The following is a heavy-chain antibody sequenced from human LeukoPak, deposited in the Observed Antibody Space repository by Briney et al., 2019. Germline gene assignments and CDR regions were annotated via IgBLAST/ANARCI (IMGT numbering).Heavy chain of an antibody. J-gene: IGHJ4*02. CDR1: GYTFTGYY. V-gene: IGHV1-2*02. CDR2: INPNSGGT. CDR3: ARGGDIVVASLGY. Sequence: VASVKVSCKASGYTFTGYYMHWVRQAPGQGLEWMGWINPNSGGTNYAQKFQGRVTMTRDTSISTAYMELSRLRSDYTAVYYCARGGDIVVASLGYWGQGTLVTVSS. D-gene: IGHD2-2*01.